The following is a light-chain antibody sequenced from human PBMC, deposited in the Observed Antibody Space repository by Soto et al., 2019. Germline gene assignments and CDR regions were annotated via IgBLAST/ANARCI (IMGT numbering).Light chain of an antibody. J-gene: IGKJ1*01. CDR3: QQYYSTPPWK. V-gene: IGKV4-1*01. Sequence: DVVMSQSPDSLALSLGESSNINCKSSQIVLHSATNENSLAWYQQKPGQPPKLLIHGAYNRESGVPDRFSGSGSGTDFTLTISRLKAEDVSIYYCQQYYSTPPWKFGKGTKGDIK. CDR1: QIVLHSATNENS. CDR2: GAY.